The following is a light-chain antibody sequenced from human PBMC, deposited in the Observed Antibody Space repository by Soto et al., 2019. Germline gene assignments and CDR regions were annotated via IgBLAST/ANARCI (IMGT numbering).Light chain of an antibody. CDR1: QGVRSN. Sequence: ILMTQSPATLSVSPGERATLSCWASQGVRSNLAWYQQKPGQAPRLLIYDASSRATGIPARFSGSGSGTVFTLTISSLQSEDFAVYYCQQYNNWPPWTFGQGTKVEIK. V-gene: IGKV3-15*01. J-gene: IGKJ1*01. CDR3: QQYNNWPPWT. CDR2: DAS.